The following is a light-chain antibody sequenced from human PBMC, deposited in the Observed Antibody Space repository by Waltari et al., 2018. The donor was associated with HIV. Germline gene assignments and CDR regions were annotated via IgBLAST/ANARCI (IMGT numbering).Light chain of an antibody. J-gene: IGLJ3*02. V-gene: IGLV1-47*01. Sequence: QSVLTQPPSASGTPGQRVTISCSGSSSNIGSKYVYWYQQLPGTAPKLLIYRNNQRPSGVTDRFSGSKSGTSASLAISGLRSEDEADYYCAAWDDSLSGVVFGGGTKLTVL. CDR3: AAWDDSLSGVV. CDR2: RNN. CDR1: SSNIGSKY.